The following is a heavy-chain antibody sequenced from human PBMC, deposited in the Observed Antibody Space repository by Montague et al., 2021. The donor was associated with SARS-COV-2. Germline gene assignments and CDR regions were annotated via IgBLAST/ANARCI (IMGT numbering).Heavy chain of an antibody. D-gene: IGHD2/OR15-2a*01. Sequence: SETLSLTCAVSGESMTRSWWTWVRQPPGQRLQWIGEIFNNGTSRSNSTLALKVRVTISIDTSKNQFYLSLSSVAAAATALYFCTRARSKAIDYWGQGALVTVSS. CDR2: IFNNGTS. CDR1: GESMTRSW. J-gene: IGHJ4*02. CDR3: TRARSKAIDY. V-gene: IGHV4-4*02.